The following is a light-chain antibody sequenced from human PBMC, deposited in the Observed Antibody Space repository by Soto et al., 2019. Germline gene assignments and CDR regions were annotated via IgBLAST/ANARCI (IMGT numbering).Light chain of an antibody. CDR2: GAS. V-gene: IGKV3-20*01. CDR1: QSVSSSY. CDR3: QQYGSSPIT. Sequence: EIVLTQSPGTLSLSPGERATLSCRASQSVSSSYLAWYQQKSGQAPRLLIYGASSRATGIPDRFSGSGSGTAFTLTISRLEPEDVAAYYCQQYGSSPITFGQGTRLEIK. J-gene: IGKJ5*01.